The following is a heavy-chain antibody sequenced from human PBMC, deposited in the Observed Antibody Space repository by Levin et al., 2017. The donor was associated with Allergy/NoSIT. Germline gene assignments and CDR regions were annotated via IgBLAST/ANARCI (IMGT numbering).Heavy chain of an antibody. D-gene: IGHD3-10*01. CDR2: IHHSGSA. Sequence: PSETLSLTCTVSGASISGGTFYWSWIRQRPGKGLEWIGFIHHSGSAYYNPSLKSRLTMSLDTSKSHFSLRVTSVTAADPSVYYCARDECAWLGECYGMDVWGQGTTVIVSS. J-gene: IGHJ6*02. CDR1: GASISGGTFY. CDR3: ARDECAWLGECYGMDV. V-gene: IGHV4-31*03.